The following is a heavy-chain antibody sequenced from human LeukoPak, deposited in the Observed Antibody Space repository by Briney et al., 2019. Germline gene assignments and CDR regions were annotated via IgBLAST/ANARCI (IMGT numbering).Heavy chain of an antibody. CDR3: ATTSNRARYFDF. D-gene: IGHD4-11*01. Sequence: ASVKVSCKVSGYTFTDYYMHWVHQAPGKGLEWLGLVDPEDGETIYAQKFQGRVTITADTSTDTAYMELSSLRSEDTAMYYCATTSNRARYFDFWGQGTLVTVSS. V-gene: IGHV1-69-2*01. J-gene: IGHJ4*02. CDR1: GYTFTDYY. CDR2: VDPEDGET.